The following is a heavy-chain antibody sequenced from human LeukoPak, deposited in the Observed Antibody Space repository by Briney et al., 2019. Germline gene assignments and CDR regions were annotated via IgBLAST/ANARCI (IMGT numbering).Heavy chain of an antibody. CDR3: AKYWGSSYNYAPFDS. CDR2: VSGDGSAT. Sequence: GGSLRLSCAASGFSNYAMAWVRQAPGKGLEWVSAVSGDGSATYYGNSVKGRFTISRDSSKNTLYLQMNSLRAEDTAVFYCAKYWGSSYNYAPFDSWGQGTLVTVSS. J-gene: IGHJ4*02. V-gene: IGHV3-23*01. D-gene: IGHD3-10*01. CDR1: GFSNYA.